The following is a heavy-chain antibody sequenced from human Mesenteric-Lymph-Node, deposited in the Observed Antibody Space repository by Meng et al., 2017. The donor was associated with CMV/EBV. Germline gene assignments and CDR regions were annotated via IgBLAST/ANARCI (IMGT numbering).Heavy chain of an antibody. CDR3: ASTMIGSSMPFDY. D-gene: IGHD3-22*01. Sequence: SVNVSCQASVGTFSSYAISWVRQAPGQGLEWMGGIIPILGIANYAQKFQGRVTITADKSTSTAYMELSSLRSEDTAVYYCASTMIGSSMPFDYWGQGTLVTVSS. V-gene: IGHV1-69*10. J-gene: IGHJ4*02. CDR2: IIPILGIA. CDR1: VGTFSSYA.